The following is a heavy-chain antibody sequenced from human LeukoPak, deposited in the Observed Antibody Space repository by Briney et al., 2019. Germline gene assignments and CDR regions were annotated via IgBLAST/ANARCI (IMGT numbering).Heavy chain of an antibody. CDR3: ARFGYVAAVDV. J-gene: IGHJ4*02. CDR2: INPAGSET. Sequence: GGSLRLSCAASGFSFSAYWMTWVRQAPGTGLEWVANINPAGSETYYVDPVKGRLSISRDNAKNLVYLQMNSLRAEDTAVYHCARFGYVAAVDVWGQGTPVTVSS. D-gene: IGHD2-15*01. CDR1: GFSFSAYW. V-gene: IGHV3-7*02.